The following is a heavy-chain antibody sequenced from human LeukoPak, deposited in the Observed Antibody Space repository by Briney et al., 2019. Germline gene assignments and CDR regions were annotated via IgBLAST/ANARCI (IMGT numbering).Heavy chain of an antibody. CDR1: GFTFSSYA. CDR2: ISGSGGST. CDR3: AKDPGLLWFGESQYFDY. Sequence: PGGSLRLSCAASGFTFSSYAMSWVRQAPGKGLEWVSAISGSGGSTYYADSVKGRCTISRDNSKNTLYLQMNSLRAEDTAVYYCAKDPGLLWFGESQYFDYWGQGTLVTVSS. V-gene: IGHV3-23*01. D-gene: IGHD3-10*01. J-gene: IGHJ4*02.